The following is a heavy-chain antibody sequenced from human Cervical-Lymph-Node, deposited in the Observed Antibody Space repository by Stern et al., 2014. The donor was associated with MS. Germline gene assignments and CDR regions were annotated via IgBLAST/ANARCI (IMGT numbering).Heavy chain of an antibody. D-gene: IGHD3-22*01. CDR2: IILLSVTA. CDR3: ARDGFSGYYYHS. J-gene: IGHJ4*02. Sequence: VQLVQSGAEVKKPGSSVKVSCKASGGSLNSYTISWLRQAPGQGLEWMGGIILLSVTANYAPNFQGRVTMSADASTNTSFMDLSGLRSEDTAVYYCARDGFSGYYYHSWGQGTLVTVSS. V-gene: IGHV1-69*01. CDR1: GGSLNSYT.